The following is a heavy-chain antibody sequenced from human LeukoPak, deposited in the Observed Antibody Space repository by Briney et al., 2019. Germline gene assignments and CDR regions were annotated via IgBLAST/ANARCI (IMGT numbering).Heavy chain of an antibody. CDR3: ARAPPILLWFGGYYFDY. D-gene: IGHD3-10*01. CDR2: IYYSGST. V-gene: IGHV4-30-4*01. Sequence: SETLSLTCTVSGCSISSGDYYWSWIRQPPGKGREGIGYIYYSGSTYYNPSLKSRVTISVDTSKNQFSLKLSSVTAADTAVYYCARAPPILLWFGGYYFDYWGQGTLVTVSS. J-gene: IGHJ4*02. CDR1: GCSISSGDYY.